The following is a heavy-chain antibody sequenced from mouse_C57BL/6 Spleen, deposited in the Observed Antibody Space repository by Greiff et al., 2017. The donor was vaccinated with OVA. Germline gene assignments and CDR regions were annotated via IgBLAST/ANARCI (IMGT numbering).Heavy chain of an antibody. D-gene: IGHD3-2*02. Sequence: VQLQQSGPVLAKPGASVKMSCKTSGYTFTSYCMHWVKQRPGQGLEWIGAINPGNSDTSYNQKFKGKAKLTAVTSASTAYMELSSLTNEDSAVYYCLDSSGYFDYWGQGTTLTVSS. CDR1: GYTFTSYC. CDR3: LDSSGYFDY. CDR2: INPGNSDT. V-gene: IGHV1-5*01. J-gene: IGHJ2*01.